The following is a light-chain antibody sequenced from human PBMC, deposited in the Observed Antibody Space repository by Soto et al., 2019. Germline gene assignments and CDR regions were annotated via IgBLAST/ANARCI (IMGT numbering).Light chain of an antibody. V-gene: IGLV4-60*02. Sequence: QLVLTQSSSASASLGSSVKLTCTLSSGHSSYIIAWHQQQPGKAPRYLMKLEGSGSYNKGSGVPDRFSGSSSGADRYLTISNLQFEYEADYYCETWDSNIHWVFGGGTKVTVL. CDR3: ETWDSNIHWV. CDR1: SGHSSYI. J-gene: IGLJ3*02. CDR2: LEGSGSY.